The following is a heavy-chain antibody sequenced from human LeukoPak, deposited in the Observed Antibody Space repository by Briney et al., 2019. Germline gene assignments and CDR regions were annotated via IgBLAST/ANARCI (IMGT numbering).Heavy chain of an antibody. CDR2: IKQDGSEK. J-gene: IGHJ5*02. V-gene: IGHV3-7*03. CDR3: AKVGVSGLVPGHWFDP. CDR1: GFTFTTYW. D-gene: IGHD3/OR15-3a*01. Sequence: GGSLRLSCAASGFTFTTYWMSWIRQTPKKGLEWVAHIKQDGSEKYYVDSVKGRFSISRDNANNSLYLQLNSLRAEDTAVYFCAKVGVSGLVPGHWFDPWGLGTLVTVSS.